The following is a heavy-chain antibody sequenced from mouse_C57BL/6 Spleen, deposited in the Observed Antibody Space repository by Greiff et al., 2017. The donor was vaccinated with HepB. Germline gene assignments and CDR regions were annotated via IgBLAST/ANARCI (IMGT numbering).Heavy chain of an antibody. CDR1: GYTFTSYW. CDR2: IDPSDSYT. V-gene: IGHV1-50*01. D-gene: IGHD2-4*01. J-gene: IGHJ4*01. CDR3: ARGGLRRYYAMDY. Sequence: QVQLQQPGAELVKPGASVKLSCKASGYTFTSYWMQWVKQRPGQGLEWIGEIDPSDSYTNYNQKFKGKATLTVDTSSSTAYMQLSSLTSEDSAVYYCARGGLRRYYAMDYWGQGTSVTVSS.